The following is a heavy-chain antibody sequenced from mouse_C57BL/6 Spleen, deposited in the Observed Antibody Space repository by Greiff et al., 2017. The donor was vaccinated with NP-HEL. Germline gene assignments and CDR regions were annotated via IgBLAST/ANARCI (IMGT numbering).Heavy chain of an antibody. D-gene: IGHD2-5*01. CDR3: ARYSNYFYAMDY. J-gene: IGHJ4*01. CDR1: GYTFTSYW. CDR2: IDPSDSYT. V-gene: IGHV1-69*01. Sequence: QVHVKQPGAELVMPGASVKLSCKASGYTFTSYWMHWVKQRPGQGLEWIGEIDPSDSYTNYNQKFKGKSTLTVDKSSSTAYMQLSSLTSEDSAVYYCARYSNYFYAMDYWGQGTSVTVSS.